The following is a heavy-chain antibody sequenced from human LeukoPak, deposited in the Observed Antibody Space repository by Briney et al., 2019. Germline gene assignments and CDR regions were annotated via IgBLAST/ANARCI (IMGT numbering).Heavy chain of an antibody. CDR1: GYTFTGHY. V-gene: IGHV1-2*02. CDR2: INPNSGGT. D-gene: IGHD6-13*01. J-gene: IGHJ5*02. CDR3: ARETTNSSSWYWFDP. Sequence: ASVKVSCKASGYTFTGHYMHWVRQAPGQGLEWMGWINPNSGGTNYAQKFQGRVTVTRDTSISTAYMELSRLRSDDTAVYYCARETTNSSSWYWFDPWGQGTLVTVSS.